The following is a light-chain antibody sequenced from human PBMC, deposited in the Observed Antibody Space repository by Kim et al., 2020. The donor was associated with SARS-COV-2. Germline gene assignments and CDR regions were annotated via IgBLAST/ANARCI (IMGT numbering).Light chain of an antibody. CDR3: QQYAGSPT. V-gene: IGKV3-20*01. J-gene: IGKJ4*01. CDR1: QSLSTNY. Sequence: APLCCRASQSLSTNYLAWSQQKPVQAPRLLIYGASNRATGIPDRFSGSGSGADFTLTISRLEAEDFAVYYCQQYAGSPTFGRGTKVDIK. CDR2: GAS.